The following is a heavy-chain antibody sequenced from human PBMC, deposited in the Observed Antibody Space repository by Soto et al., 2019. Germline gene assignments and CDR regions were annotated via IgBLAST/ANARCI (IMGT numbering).Heavy chain of an antibody. CDR3: AREGQYFDWFAIDN. D-gene: IGHD3-9*01. Sequence: SETLSLTCTVSGGSISSHYWTWIRQPPGKGLEWIGHIYSSGSTNYNPALKRRVSISLDTSKNQFSLKVTSVTAADTAMYYCAREGQYFDWFAIDNGGRETQATVPS. V-gene: IGHV4-59*11. J-gene: IGHJ4*02. CDR1: GGSISSHY. CDR2: IYSSGST.